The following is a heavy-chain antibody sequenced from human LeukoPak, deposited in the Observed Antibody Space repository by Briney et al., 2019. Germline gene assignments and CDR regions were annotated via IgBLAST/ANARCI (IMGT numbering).Heavy chain of an antibody. J-gene: IGHJ4*02. CDR3: VRGGKYSYWEFDN. CDR1: GFDFSSHW. Sequence: AGGSLRLSCVVSGFDFSSHWMHWVRQAPGKGLVWVSRINSDGSSPSYADSVKGRITISRDNAKNTLYLQMNSLRAEDTAGYFCVRGGKYSYWEFDNWGRGTLVNVS. CDR2: INSDGSSP. V-gene: IGHV3-74*01. D-gene: IGHD5-18*01.